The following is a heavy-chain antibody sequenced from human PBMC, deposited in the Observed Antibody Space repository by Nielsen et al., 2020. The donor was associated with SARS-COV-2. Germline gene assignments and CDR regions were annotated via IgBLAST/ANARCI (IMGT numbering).Heavy chain of an antibody. V-gene: IGHV3-74*01. D-gene: IGHD4-17*01. CDR2: INSDGSST. CDR1: GFTFSSYA. CDR3: ARDYGDYALDY. J-gene: IGHJ4*02. Sequence: GESLKISCAASGFTFSSYAMSWVRQAPGKGLVWVSRINSDGSSTSYADSVKGRFTISRDNAKNTLYLQMNSLRAEDTAVYYCARDYGDYALDYWGQGTLVTVSS.